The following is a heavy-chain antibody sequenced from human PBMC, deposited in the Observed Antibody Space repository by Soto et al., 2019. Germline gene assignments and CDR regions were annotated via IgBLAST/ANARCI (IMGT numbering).Heavy chain of an antibody. Sequence: GASVKVSCKASGGTLSSYAISWVRQAPGQGLEWMGGIIPIFGTANYAQKFQGRVTITADESTSTAYMELSSLRSEDTAVYYCARAGSVTSSPYYFDYWGQGTLVTVS. CDR3: ARAGSVTSSPYYFDY. J-gene: IGHJ4*02. D-gene: IGHD6-6*01. CDR2: IIPIFGTA. CDR1: GGTLSSYA. V-gene: IGHV1-69*13.